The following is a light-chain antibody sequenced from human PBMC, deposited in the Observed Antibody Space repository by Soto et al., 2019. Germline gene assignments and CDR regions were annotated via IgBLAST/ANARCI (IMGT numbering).Light chain of an antibody. CDR1: QSVDNN. V-gene: IGKV3-15*01. Sequence: EIVMTQSPATLSVSPGERATLSCGASQSVDNNLAWYQQKPGQAPRLLIFGASSRATGIPTRFSGSGSGTDFALTISSLQSEDFAVYYCQQYKNWPPWTFGQGTKVEVK. CDR3: QQYKNWPPWT. J-gene: IGKJ1*01. CDR2: GAS.